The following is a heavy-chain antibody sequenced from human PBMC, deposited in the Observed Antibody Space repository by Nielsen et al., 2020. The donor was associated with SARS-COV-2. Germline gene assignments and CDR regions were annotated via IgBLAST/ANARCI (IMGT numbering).Heavy chain of an antibody. CDR1: GNTFTSYA. CDR2: INTNTGNP. J-gene: IGHJ4*02. Sequence: ASVKVSCKASGNTFTSYAMNWVRQAPGQGLEWMGWINTNTGNPTYAQGFTGRFVFSLDTSVSTAYLQISSLKAEDTAVYYCARDEYSYGYGFGLDWGQGTLVTVSS. CDR3: ARDEYSYGYGFGLD. V-gene: IGHV7-4-1*02. D-gene: IGHD5-18*01.